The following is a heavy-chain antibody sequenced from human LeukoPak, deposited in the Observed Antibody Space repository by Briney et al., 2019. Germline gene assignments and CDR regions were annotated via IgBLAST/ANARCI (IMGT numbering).Heavy chain of an antibody. Sequence: ASVKVSSKASGYTFTSYYMHWVRQAPGQGLEWMGIINPSGGSTSYAQKFQGRVTMTRDTSTSTVYMELSSLRSEDTAVYYCATWGSIAARPLDYWGQGTLVTVSS. V-gene: IGHV1-46*03. CDR1: GYTFTSYY. CDR3: ATWGSIAARPLDY. CDR2: INPSGGST. J-gene: IGHJ4*02. D-gene: IGHD6-6*01.